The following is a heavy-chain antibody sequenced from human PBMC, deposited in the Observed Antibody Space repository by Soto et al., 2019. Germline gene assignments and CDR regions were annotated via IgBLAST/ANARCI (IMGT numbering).Heavy chain of an antibody. CDR3: ARGFPLWFDP. D-gene: IGHD3-3*01. Sequence: ASVKVSCKASGGTFSSSISWVRQAPGQRLEWMGWVNAGNGNTKYSQKFQGRVTITRDTSVSTAYTELSSLRSEDTAVYYCARGFPLWFDPWGQGTLVTVSS. V-gene: IGHV1-3*01. CDR2: VNAGNGNT. CDR1: GGTFSSS. J-gene: IGHJ5*02.